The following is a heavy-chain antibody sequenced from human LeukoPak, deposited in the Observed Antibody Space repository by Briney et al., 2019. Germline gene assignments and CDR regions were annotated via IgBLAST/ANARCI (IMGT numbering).Heavy chain of an antibody. CDR3: ARDRGYCRGTTCYAYYMDV. J-gene: IGHJ6*03. CDR1: GFTFSNYA. D-gene: IGHD2-2*01. V-gene: IGHV3-23*01. CDR2: ISDRGSST. Sequence: GGSLRLSCAASGFTFSNYAMSWVRQAPGKGLEWVSAISDRGSSTYYAESVKGRFTISRDNAKNSLYLQMNSLRAEDTAVYYCARDRGYCRGTTCYAYYMDVWGKGTTVTVSS.